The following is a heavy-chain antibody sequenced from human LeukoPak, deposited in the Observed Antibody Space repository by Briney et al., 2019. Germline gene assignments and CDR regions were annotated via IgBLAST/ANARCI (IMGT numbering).Heavy chain of an antibody. CDR2: IKQDGSAK. CDR1: GFTFNRYW. D-gene: IGHD3-9*01. V-gene: IGHV3-7*01. Sequence: GGSLRLSCAASGFTFNRYWMSWVGQAPGKELQWVANIKQDGSAKYYVDSVKGRFTISRDNAKNSLYLQMNSLRAEDTAVYYCALGILTGYANDYWGQGTLVTVSS. J-gene: IGHJ4*02. CDR3: ALGILTGYANDY.